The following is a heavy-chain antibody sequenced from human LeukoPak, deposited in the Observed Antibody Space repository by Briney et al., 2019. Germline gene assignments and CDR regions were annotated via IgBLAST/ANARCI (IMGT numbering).Heavy chain of an antibody. Sequence: QPAGSLRLSCTASGFSVSSNYMSWVRQAPGRGLEWVSVIYSSGSTKYADSVKGRFTISRDNSKNTVYLQMNNLRAEDTAVYYCARAETAAGSYWGQGTLVTVSS. V-gene: IGHV3-53*01. J-gene: IGHJ4*02. CDR2: IYSSGST. CDR1: GFSVSSNY. CDR3: ARAETAAGSY. D-gene: IGHD6-13*01.